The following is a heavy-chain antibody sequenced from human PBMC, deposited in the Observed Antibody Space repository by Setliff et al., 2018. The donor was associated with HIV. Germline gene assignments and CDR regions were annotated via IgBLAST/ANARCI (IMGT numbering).Heavy chain of an antibody. CDR2: IKQYGSGK. Sequence: GGSLRLSCAASGFTFSSYWMIWVRQAPGKGLEWVAKIKQYGSGKCYVDSVKGRFTISRDGAKKSLFLEMNSLRAEGTAVYYCAKSLLVAGNDYWGQGTLVTVSS. J-gene: IGHJ4*02. CDR3: AKSLLVAGNDY. D-gene: IGHD2-8*02. CDR1: GFTFSSYW. V-gene: IGHV3-7*05.